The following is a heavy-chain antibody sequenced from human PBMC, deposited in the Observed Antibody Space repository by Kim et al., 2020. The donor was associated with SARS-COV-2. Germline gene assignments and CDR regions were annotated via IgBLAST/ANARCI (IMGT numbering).Heavy chain of an antibody. J-gene: IGHJ4*01. CDR1: GASMTDSGYYY. V-gene: IGHV4-39*01. Sequence: SETLSLTCTVSGASMTDSGYYYWGWIRQPPGKGLEYIGSIYSGTTYYNPSLKRRVTISEDTTKNQFYLHVSSVTAAATAMYYCTSPVLGAEIHVFDTGG. CDR3: TSPVLGAEIHVFDT. CDR2: IYSGTT. D-gene: IGHD3-10*02.